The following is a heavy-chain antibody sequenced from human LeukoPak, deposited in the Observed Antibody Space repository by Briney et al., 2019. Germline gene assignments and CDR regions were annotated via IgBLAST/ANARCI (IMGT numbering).Heavy chain of an antibody. CDR3: ARGVTTKGRGKGWFDP. CDR2: INHSGST. D-gene: IGHD4-17*01. CDR1: GGSFSGYY. Sequence: SETLSLTCAVYGGSFSGYYWSWIRQPPGKGLEWIGEINHSGSTNYNPSLKSRVTISVDTSKNQFSLKLSSVTAADTAVYYCARGVTTKGRGKGWFDPWGQGTLVTVSS. V-gene: IGHV4-34*01. J-gene: IGHJ5*02.